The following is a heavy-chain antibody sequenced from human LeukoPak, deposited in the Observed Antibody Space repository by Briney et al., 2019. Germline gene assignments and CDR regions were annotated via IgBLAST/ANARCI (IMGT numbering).Heavy chain of an antibody. Sequence: PSETLSLTCTVSGGSLSNYYWSWIRQSPGKGLEWLGFIYYTGTTKYNPSLKSRVTISVDRSKNQFSLQLRSVTAADTAVYHCVRHSWGLQFFDSWGQGTLVTVSS. CDR2: IYYTGTT. CDR1: GGSLSNYY. CDR3: VRHSWGLQFFDS. D-gene: IGHD7-27*01. V-gene: IGHV4-59*08. J-gene: IGHJ5*01.